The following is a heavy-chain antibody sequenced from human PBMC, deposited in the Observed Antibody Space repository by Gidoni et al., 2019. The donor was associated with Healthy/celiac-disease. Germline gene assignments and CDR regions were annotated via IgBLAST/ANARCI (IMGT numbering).Heavy chain of an antibody. Sequence: QVQLVESGGGLVKTSGSLRLSRADPGFTFSDYYMSWIRQAPGKGLEWVSYISSSSSYTNYADSVKGRFTISIDNAKNSLYLQMNSLRAEDPAVYYCAREGGGGFDPWGQGTLVTVSS. J-gene: IGHJ5*02. CDR3: AREGGGGFDP. V-gene: IGHV3-11*05. CDR1: GFTFSDYY. D-gene: IGHD2-15*01. CDR2: ISSSSSYT.